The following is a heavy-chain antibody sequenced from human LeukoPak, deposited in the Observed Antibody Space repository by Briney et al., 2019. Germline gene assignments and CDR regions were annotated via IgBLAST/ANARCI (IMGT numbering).Heavy chain of an antibody. V-gene: IGHV3-66*01. Sequence: PGRSLRLSCAASGFTVSNNYMNWVRQSPGKGLEWVPVIYSGGSTYYADSVKGRFTIASDNYKNTLYLQMNSQRAEDTAVYYCARDLYSHDYGDYDYYDYGMDVWGQGATVTVSS. J-gene: IGHJ6*01. D-gene: IGHD4-17*01. CDR3: ARDLYSHDYGDYDYYDYGMDV. CDR2: IYSGGST. CDR1: GFTVSNNY.